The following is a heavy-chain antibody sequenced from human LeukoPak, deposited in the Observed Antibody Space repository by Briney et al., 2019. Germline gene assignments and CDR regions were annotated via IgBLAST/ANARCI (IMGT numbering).Heavy chain of an antibody. D-gene: IGHD3-3*01. CDR2: IYYSGST. J-gene: IGHJ4*02. V-gene: IGHV4-39*01. CDR1: GGSISSSSYY. CDR3: ARRGVGTIFGVVAYYFDY. Sequence: SETLSLTCTVSGGSISSSSYYWGWIRQPPGKGLEWIGYIYYSGSTYYNPSLKSRVAISVDTSKNQFSLKLSSVTAADTAVYYCARRGVGTIFGVVAYYFDYWGQGTLVTVSS.